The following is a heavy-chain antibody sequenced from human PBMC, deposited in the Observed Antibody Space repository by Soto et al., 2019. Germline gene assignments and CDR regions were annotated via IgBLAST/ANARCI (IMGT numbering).Heavy chain of an antibody. D-gene: IGHD3-10*01. Sequence: SETLSLTCAVYGGSFSGYYWSWIRQPPGKGLEWIGEINHSGSTNYNPSLKSRVTISVDTSKNQFSLKLSSVTAADTAVYYCARGRTLYYYGSGSHPYYYYGMDVWGQGTTVTVSS. CDR1: GGSFSGYY. V-gene: IGHV4-34*01. J-gene: IGHJ6*02. CDR2: INHSGST. CDR3: ARGRTLYYYGSGSHPYYYYGMDV.